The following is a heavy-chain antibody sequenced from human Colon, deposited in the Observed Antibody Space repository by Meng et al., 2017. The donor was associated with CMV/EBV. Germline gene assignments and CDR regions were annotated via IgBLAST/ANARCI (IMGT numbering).Heavy chain of an antibody. CDR1: GFNFSNYW. J-gene: IGHJ4*02. CDR2: IKYDGSET. CDR3: ARFGVNKPFDY. V-gene: IGHV3-7*01. Sequence: GGSLRLSCAASGFNFSNYWMSWVRQAPGKGLEWVANIKYDGSETHYVDSLKGRITISRDNAKNSLFLQINSLRPEDTAVLFCARFGVNKPFDYWGQGTLVTVSS. D-gene: IGHD3-10*01.